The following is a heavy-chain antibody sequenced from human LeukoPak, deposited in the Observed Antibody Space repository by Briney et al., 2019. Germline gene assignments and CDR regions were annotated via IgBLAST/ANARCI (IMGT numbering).Heavy chain of an antibody. Sequence: ASVKVSCKSSGYTFTSYGINWVRHAPGQGLEWMGGSSPYNGNTKYAEKIQRSVTITTDTSTSTAYMEFRSLSSDDTAVYYCARDQRGYGDSSGASKWIDPWGQGTLVTVSS. D-gene: IGHD4-17*01. CDR2: SSPYNGNT. V-gene: IGHV1-18*01. J-gene: IGHJ5*02. CDR1: GYTFTSYG. CDR3: ARDQRGYGDSSGASKWIDP.